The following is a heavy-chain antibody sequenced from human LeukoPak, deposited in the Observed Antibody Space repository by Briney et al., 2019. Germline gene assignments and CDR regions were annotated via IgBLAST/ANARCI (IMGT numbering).Heavy chain of an antibody. J-gene: IGHJ4*02. CDR3: ARPGYCSSTSCDYDY. CDR2: IYYSGST. Sequence: SETLSLTCTVSGGSISSGGYYWGWIRQPPGKGLEWIGSIYYSGSTYYNPSLKSRVTISVDTSKNQFSLKLSSVTAADTAVYYCARPGYCSSTSCDYDYWGQGTLVTVSS. D-gene: IGHD2-2*01. CDR1: GGSISSGGYY. V-gene: IGHV4-39*01.